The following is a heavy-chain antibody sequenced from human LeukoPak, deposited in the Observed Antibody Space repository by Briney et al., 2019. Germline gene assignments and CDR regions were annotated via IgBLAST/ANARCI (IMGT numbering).Heavy chain of an antibody. Sequence: GGSLRLSCAASGLTVSSSYMSWVRQAPGKGLEWVSAVRGSGSDTYYADSVKGRFTISRDNSKNTLFLQMNSLRAEDTAIYYCAKTSRRNSAYDSPFDYWGQGTLVTVSS. CDR1: GLTVSSSY. D-gene: IGHD5-12*01. CDR2: VRGSGSDT. CDR3: AKTSRRNSAYDSPFDY. J-gene: IGHJ4*02. V-gene: IGHV3-23*01.